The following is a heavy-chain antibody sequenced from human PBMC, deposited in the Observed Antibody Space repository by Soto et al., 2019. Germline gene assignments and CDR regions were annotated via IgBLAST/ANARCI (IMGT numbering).Heavy chain of an antibody. CDR2: IKIKSDGETT. CDR3: CTVGIPGELLYLPHDAFGI. V-gene: IGHV3-15*01. CDR1: GFTFSSAW. Sequence: EVQLVQSGGGLVKPGGSLRLSCAASGFTFSSAWMNWVRQAPGTGLEWVGRIKIKSDGETTDYAAPVQGRFTISRDDSKNTLYLQKNITQTEDITMYYFCTVGIPGELLYLPHDAFGIRGQETMLTV. J-gene: IGHJ3*02. D-gene: IGHD2-2*02.